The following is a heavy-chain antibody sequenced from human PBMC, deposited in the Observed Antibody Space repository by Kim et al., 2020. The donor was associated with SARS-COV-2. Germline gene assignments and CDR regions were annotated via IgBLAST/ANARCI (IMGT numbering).Heavy chain of an antibody. CDR2: INTDGSST. D-gene: IGHD6-19*01. CDR3: ARGAVAFFDY. CDR1: GFTFTSYW. J-gene: IGHJ4*02. Sequence: GGSLRLSCAASGFTFTSYWMHWVRQAPGKGLVWVSRINTDGSSTNYADSVKGRFTVSRDNAKNTLYLQMNRLRVEDTAVYYCARGAVAFFDYWGQGTMVT. V-gene: IGHV3-74*01.